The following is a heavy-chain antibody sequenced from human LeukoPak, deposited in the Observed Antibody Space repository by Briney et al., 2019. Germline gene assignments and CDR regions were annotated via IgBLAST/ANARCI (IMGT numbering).Heavy chain of an antibody. CDR2: ISSSSSYI. D-gene: IGHD2-15*01. Sequence: GGSLRPSCAASGFTFSSYSMNWVRQAPGKGLEWVSTISSSSSYIYYADSVKGRFTISRDNAKNSLYLQMNSLRAEDTAVYYCARGCSGGSCSVFWGQGALVTVSS. CDR1: GFTFSSYS. V-gene: IGHV3-21*01. J-gene: IGHJ4*02. CDR3: ARGCSGGSCSVF.